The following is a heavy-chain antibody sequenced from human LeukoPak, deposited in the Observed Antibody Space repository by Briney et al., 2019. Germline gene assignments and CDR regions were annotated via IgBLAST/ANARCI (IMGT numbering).Heavy chain of an antibody. V-gene: IGHV4-31*03. CDR1: GGSISSGAYP. CDR3: ARGRGV. CDR2: IYYSGST. Sequence: SETLSLTCTVSGGSISSGAYPWSWIRQHPGEGLEWVGYIYYSGSTYYNPSLKSRVSISVDTSKNQFSLKLSSVTAADTAVYYCARGRGVWGQGTTVTVSS. J-gene: IGHJ6*02.